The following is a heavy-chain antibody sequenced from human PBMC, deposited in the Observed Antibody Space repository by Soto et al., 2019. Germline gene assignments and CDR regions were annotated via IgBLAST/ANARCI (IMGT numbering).Heavy chain of an antibody. Sequence: SGGSLRLSCAASGFTVSSNYMSWVRQAPGKGLEWVSVIYSGGSTYYADSVKGRFTISRDNSKNTLYLQMNSLRAEDTAVYYCAREILNGYSCDYWGQGTLVTVSS. CDR1: GFTVSSNY. CDR3: AREILNGYSCDY. CDR2: IYSGGST. V-gene: IGHV3-66*01. J-gene: IGHJ4*02. D-gene: IGHD5-18*01.